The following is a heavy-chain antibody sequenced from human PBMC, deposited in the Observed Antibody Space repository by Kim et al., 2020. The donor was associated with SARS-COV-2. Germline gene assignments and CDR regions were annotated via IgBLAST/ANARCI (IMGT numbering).Heavy chain of an antibody. J-gene: IGHJ4*02. Sequence: GGSLRLSCAASGFIVSSNYMSWVRQAPGKGLEWGSVIYSGGSTYYADSVKGRFTISRDNSKNTLYLQMNSLRADDTAVYYCARVGITGTTQTFDYWGQGTLVTVSS. CDR1: GFIVSSNY. D-gene: IGHD1-20*01. V-gene: IGHV3-53*01. CDR2: IYSGGST. CDR3: ARVGITGTTQTFDY.